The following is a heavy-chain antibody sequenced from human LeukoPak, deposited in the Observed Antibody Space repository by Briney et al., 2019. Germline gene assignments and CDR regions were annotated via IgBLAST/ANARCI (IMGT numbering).Heavy chain of an antibody. V-gene: IGHV3-48*01. J-gene: IGHJ4*02. Sequence: GGSLRLSCAASGFTFSTYSMNWVRQAPGKGLEWVSLISTTSSTIYYADSVKGRFSISRDNAKNSLYLQMTSLRAEDTAIYYCARVDPFDYWGQGTLVIVSS. D-gene: IGHD3-9*01. CDR2: ISTTSSTI. CDR1: GFTFSTYS. CDR3: ARVDPFDY.